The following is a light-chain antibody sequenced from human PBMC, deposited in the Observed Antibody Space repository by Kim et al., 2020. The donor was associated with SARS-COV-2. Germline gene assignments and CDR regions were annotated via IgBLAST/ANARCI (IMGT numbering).Light chain of an antibody. CDR1: KLGDKY. Sequence: SYELTQPPSVSVSPGQTASITCPGDKLGDKYACWYQQNPGQSPVVVIYQDRKRPSGIPERFSGSNSGNTATLTISGTQAMDEADYYCQAWDGGTWVFGGG. CDR3: QAWDGGTWV. V-gene: IGLV3-1*01. CDR2: QDR. J-gene: IGLJ3*02.